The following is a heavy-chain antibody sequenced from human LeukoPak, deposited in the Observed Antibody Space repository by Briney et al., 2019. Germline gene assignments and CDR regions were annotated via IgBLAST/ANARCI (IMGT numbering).Heavy chain of an antibody. D-gene: IGHD2-8*02. Sequence: SETLSLTCTVSGGSISGYYWSWTRQPPGKGLECIGYVHYSGSTSYNPSLKSRVTISVDTSKNQFSLKLSSATAADTAVYYCAREMVDCTDSSCPNRYYYGMDVWGQGTTVTVSS. V-gene: IGHV4-59*01. CDR3: AREMVDCTDSSCPNRYYYGMDV. J-gene: IGHJ6*02. CDR2: VHYSGST. CDR1: GGSISGYY.